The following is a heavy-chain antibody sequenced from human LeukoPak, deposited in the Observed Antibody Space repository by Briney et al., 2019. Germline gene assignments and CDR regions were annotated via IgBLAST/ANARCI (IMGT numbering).Heavy chain of an antibody. J-gene: IGHJ4*02. Sequence: PGGSLRLSCAASGFSLSDSSMDSVRQAPGKGGWWVSSVSSMSAFIWYLDSVKGRSTLSRDNAKNSLYLQMSSLRAEDTALYCCVRELTVSTREYYFDLWGQGTLVTVSS. CDR1: GFSLSDSS. CDR3: VRELTVSTREYYFDL. V-gene: IGHV3-21*01. D-gene: IGHD1-20*01. CDR2: VSSMSAFI.